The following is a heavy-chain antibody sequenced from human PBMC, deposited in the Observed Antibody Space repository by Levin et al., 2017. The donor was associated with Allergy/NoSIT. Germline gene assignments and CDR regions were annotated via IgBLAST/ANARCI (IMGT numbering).Heavy chain of an antibody. Sequence: PGGSLRLSCKASGSTFTGYYMHWVRQAPGQGLEWMGRINPNSGGTNYAQKFQGRVTMTRDTSISTAYMELSRLRSDDTAVYYCARMGIVVVTGVDYWGQGTLVTVSS. D-gene: IGHD2-21*02. CDR3: ARMGIVVVTGVDY. V-gene: IGHV1-2*06. CDR1: GSTFTGYY. J-gene: IGHJ4*02. CDR2: INPNSGGT.